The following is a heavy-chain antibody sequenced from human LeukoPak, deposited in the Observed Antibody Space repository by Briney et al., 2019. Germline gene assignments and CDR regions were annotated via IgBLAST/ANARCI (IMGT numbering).Heavy chain of an antibody. CDR1: GFTFSTYS. Sequence: GGSLRLSCAASGFTFSTYSMNWVRQAPGKGLEWVSSISSSSSYIYYADSVKGRFTISRDNAKNSLYLQMNSLRAEDTAVYYCARDSGTMVTPHWGQGTLVTVS. V-gene: IGHV3-21*01. D-gene: IGHD4/OR15-4a*01. CDR2: ISSSSSYI. J-gene: IGHJ4*02. CDR3: ARDSGTMVTPH.